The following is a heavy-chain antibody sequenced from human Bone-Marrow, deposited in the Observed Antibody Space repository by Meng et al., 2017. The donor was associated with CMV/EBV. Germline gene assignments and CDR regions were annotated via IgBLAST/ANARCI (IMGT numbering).Heavy chain of an antibody. V-gene: IGHV1-69*04. J-gene: IGHJ5*02. CDR1: GGTFSSSA. CDR2: IIPILDKT. CDR3: ARDQKGGLTLQWFDP. Sequence: SVKVSCKASGGTFSSSAIVWVRQAPGQGLEWMGRIIPILDKTNYAQKFQGRVPITADKSQNTAYMELSSLRSDATDVYYCARDQKGGLTLQWFDPWGQGTLVTVSS. D-gene: IGHD2-21*02.